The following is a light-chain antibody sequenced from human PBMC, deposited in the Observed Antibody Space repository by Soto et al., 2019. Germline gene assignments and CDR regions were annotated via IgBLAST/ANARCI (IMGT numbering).Light chain of an antibody. CDR1: QSVTSSY. CDR2: DAS. CDR3: QQYGSSPRYT. V-gene: IGKV3-20*01. J-gene: IGKJ2*01. Sequence: EIVLMQSPGTLSLSPGERATLSCRASQSVTSSYLAWYQQRPGQAPRLLIYDASSRATGIPDRFSGSGSGTDFTLTISRLEPEDFAVYYCQQYGSSPRYTFGQGTKLEIK.